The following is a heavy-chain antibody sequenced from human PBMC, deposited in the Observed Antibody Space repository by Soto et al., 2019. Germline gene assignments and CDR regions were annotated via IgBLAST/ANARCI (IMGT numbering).Heavy chain of an antibody. CDR3: ARGPYSNYVVDY. D-gene: IGHD4-4*01. V-gene: IGHV4-31*03. J-gene: IGHJ4*02. Sequence: VQLQESGPGLVKPSQTLSLTCTVSGGSINSGDYYWSWIRQHPGRGLEWIGYIYYTGNTYYNPSLKSRVTTSIDTSKNQFSLKLSSVTAADTAVYYCARGPYSNYVVDYWGQGTLVTVSS. CDR2: IYYTGNT. CDR1: GGSINSGDYY.